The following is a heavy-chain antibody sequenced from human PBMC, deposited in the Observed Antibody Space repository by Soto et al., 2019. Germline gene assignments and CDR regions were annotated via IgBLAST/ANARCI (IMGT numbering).Heavy chain of an antibody. CDR1: GFSFGTYL. CDR3: TLGGLSCSSTSSHPLRI. D-gene: IGHD2-2*01. Sequence: GGSLRLSCNASGFSFGTYLMTWVRQAPGKGLEWVSSISGNGFDTYYADFVKGRFTISRDNSKNRLLLQMNSLRADDTALYYCTLGGLSCSSTSSHPLRIWGQEAVVAASS. CDR2: ISGNGFDT. J-gene: IGHJ4*01. V-gene: IGHV3-23*01.